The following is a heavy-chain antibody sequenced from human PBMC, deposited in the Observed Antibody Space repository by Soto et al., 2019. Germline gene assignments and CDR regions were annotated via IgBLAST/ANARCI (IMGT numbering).Heavy chain of an antibody. CDR3: ATRGTQGRWLEFADY. D-gene: IGHD5-12*01. CDR1: GGTFSSLG. J-gene: IGHJ4*02. V-gene: IGHV1-69*01. Sequence: QLQLLQSGAEVKRPGSSVKVSCEASGGTFSSLGFTWVRQAPGQGLEWMGGIIPISGRTTFAQKFQGRVTITADESTRATYMELTTLTSDDTDMYYCATRGTQGRWLEFADYWGQGTLVTVSS. CDR2: IIPISGRT.